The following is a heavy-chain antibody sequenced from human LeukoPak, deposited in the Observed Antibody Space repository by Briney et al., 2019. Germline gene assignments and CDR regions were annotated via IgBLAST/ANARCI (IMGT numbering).Heavy chain of an antibody. J-gene: IGHJ6*03. V-gene: IGHV3-23*01. CDR2: ISGSGGST. Sequence: GGSLRLSCAASGFTFSSYGMSWVRQAPGKGLEWVSAISGSGGSTYYADSVKGRFTISRDNSKNTLYLQMNSLRAEDTAVYYCAKGPSITMIRGGQWYYYMDVWGKGTTVTISS. CDR1: GFTFSSYG. D-gene: IGHD3-10*01. CDR3: AKGPSITMIRGGQWYYYMDV.